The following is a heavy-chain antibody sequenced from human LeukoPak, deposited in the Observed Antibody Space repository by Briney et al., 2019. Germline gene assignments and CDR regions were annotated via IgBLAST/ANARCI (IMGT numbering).Heavy chain of an antibody. J-gene: IGHJ4*02. CDR2: IRYDGSNK. D-gene: IGHD3-22*01. CDR1: GFTFSSYG. Sequence: GGSLRLSCAASGFTFSSYGMHWVRQAPGKGLEWVAFIRYDGSNKYYADSVKGRFTISRDNSKNTLYLQMNSLRAEDTAVYYCAEDWRRYYYDSSGPDYWGQGTLVTVSS. CDR3: AEDWRRYYYDSSGPDY. V-gene: IGHV3-30*02.